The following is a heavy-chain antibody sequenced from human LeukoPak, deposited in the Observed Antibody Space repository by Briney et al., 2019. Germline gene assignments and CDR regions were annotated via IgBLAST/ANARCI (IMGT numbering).Heavy chain of an antibody. D-gene: IGHD2-15*01. CDR2: IIPLFGTP. CDR1: GYTFTEYY. CDR3: ASATLRCSGGSCYEMDV. Sequence: GASVKVSCKASGYTFTEYYIHWVRQAPGHGLEWMGGIIPLFGTPDYAQKFQDRLTITADKSTSTAYMELSSLRSEDTAVYYCASATLRCSGGSCYEMDVWGKGTTVTVSS. V-gene: IGHV1-69*06. J-gene: IGHJ6*04.